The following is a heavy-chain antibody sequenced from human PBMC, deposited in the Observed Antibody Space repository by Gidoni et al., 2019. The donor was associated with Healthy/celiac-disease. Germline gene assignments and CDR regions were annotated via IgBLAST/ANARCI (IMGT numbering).Heavy chain of an antibody. J-gene: IGHJ4*02. CDR3: AKEPTSYSSSWFGY. Sequence: QVQLVESGGGVVQPGRSLRLSCAASGFTFSSYGMHWVRQAPGKGLEWVAFISYDGSNKYYADAVKGRFTISRDNSKNTLYLQMNSLRAEDTAVYYCAKEPTSYSSSWFGYWGQGTLVTVSS. D-gene: IGHD6-13*01. CDR1: GFTFSSYG. V-gene: IGHV3-30*18. CDR2: ISYDGSNK.